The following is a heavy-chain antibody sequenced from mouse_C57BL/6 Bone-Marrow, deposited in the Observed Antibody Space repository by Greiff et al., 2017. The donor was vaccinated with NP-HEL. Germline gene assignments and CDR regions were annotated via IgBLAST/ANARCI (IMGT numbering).Heavy chain of an antibody. CDR3: ARGYGRWYFDV. J-gene: IGHJ1*03. D-gene: IGHD1-1*01. CDR2: IYPGSGST. CDR1: GYTFTSYG. V-gene: IGHV1-55*01. Sequence: QVQLQQSGAELVKPGASVKMSCKASGYTFTSYGITWVKQRHGQGLEWIGDIYPGSGSTNYNEKFKSKATLTVDTSSSTAYMQLSSLTSEDSAVYYCARGYGRWYFDVWGTGTTVTVSS.